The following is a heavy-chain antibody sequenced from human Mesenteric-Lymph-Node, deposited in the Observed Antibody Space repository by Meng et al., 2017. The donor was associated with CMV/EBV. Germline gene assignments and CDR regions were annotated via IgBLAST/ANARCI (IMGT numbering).Heavy chain of an antibody. CDR1: SISSGGDY. Sequence: SISSGGDYWSWIRQHPGKGPEWIGYIYYSGSTYYNPSLKSRVTISVDTSKNQFSLKLSSVTAADTAVYYCARESTVWSGYYYGMDVWGQGTTVTVSS. CDR2: IYYSGST. J-gene: IGHJ6*02. V-gene: IGHV4-31*02. D-gene: IGHD3-3*01. CDR3: ARESTVWSGYYYGMDV.